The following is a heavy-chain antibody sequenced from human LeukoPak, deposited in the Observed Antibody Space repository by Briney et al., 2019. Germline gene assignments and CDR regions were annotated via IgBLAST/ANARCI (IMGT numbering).Heavy chain of an antibody. CDR2: ISGSGGST. V-gene: IGHV3-23*01. CDR1: GFTFSSYA. CDR3: AKDLDPGIAAAGDFDY. Sequence: GGSLRLSCAASGFTFSSYAMSWVRQAPGKGLEWVSAISGSGGSTYYADSVKGRFTISRDNSKNTLYLQMNSLRAEDTAVYYCAKDLDPGIAAAGDFDYWGQGTLVTVSS. J-gene: IGHJ4*02. D-gene: IGHD6-13*01.